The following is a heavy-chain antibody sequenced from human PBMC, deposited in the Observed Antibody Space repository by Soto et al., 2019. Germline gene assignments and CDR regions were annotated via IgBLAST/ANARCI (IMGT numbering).Heavy chain of an antibody. V-gene: IGHV1-58*01. CDR1: EFTFTSST. Sequence: KVSCKASEFTFTSSTVQWVRQARGQRLEWIGWIVVGSGNTNYAQKFQERVTITRDMSTSTAYMELSSLRSEDTAVYYCAAADEGWRLALDVWGQGTTVTVSS. J-gene: IGHJ6*02. CDR3: AAADEGWRLALDV. CDR2: IVVGSGNT. D-gene: IGHD2-21*01.